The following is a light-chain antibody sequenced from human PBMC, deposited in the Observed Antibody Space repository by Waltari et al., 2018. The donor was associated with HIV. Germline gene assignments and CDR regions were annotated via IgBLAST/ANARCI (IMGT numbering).Light chain of an antibody. Sequence: EVALTRTPGTLSLSPGERATLSCRTAQRSDNNFFAWYQHTPGRASRLLIYGASTRVAGIPDRFRGSVSGTDFNLTISRLEPEDFAVYYCQQYGNSRPLIFGGGTKVEI. CDR2: GAS. J-gene: IGKJ4*01. V-gene: IGKV3-20*01. CDR3: QQYGNSRPLI. CDR1: QRSDNNF.